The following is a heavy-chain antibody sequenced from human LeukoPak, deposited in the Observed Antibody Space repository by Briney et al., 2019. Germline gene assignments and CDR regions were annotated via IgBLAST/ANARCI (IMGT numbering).Heavy chain of an antibody. CDR3: ARVWRMGSSSWYLNGPPNWFDP. CDR1: GGSFSGYY. V-gene: IGHV4-34*01. J-gene: IGHJ5*02. CDR2: INHSGST. D-gene: IGHD6-13*01. Sequence: PSETLSLTCAVYGGSFSGYYWSWIRQPPGKGLEWIGEINHSGSTNYNPSLKSRVIISVDTSKNQFSLKLSSVTAADTAVYYCARVWRMGSSSWYLNGPPNWFDPWGQGTLVTVSS.